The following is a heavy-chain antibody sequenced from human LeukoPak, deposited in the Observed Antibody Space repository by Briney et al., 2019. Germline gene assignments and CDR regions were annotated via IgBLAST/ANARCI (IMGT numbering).Heavy chain of an antibody. V-gene: IGHV3-21*01. Sequence: GGSLRLSCVTSGCSFNRYSMNWVRQAPGKGLEWVSFISSSGTFIYYEDSVKGRFIITRDNAKKSLFLQLNSLRPEDTGVYYCARDQGSYTDYEVDYWGQGTLVTVSS. D-gene: IGHD5-12*01. CDR1: GCSFNRYS. CDR3: ARDQGSYTDYEVDY. J-gene: IGHJ4*02. CDR2: ISSSGTFI.